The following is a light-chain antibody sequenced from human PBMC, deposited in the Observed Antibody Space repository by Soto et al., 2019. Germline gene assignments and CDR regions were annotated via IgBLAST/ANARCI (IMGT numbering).Light chain of an antibody. CDR3: TSYTTSSTWV. V-gene: IGLV2-14*01. J-gene: IGLJ3*02. Sequence: QSVLTQPASVSGSPGQSITISCIGTSSDVGAYNFVSWYRQNPGKAPKLMIYDVSNRPSGVSNRFSGSKSGNTASLTISGLQAEDEADYYCTSYTTSSTWVFGGGTKVTV. CDR1: SSDVGAYNF. CDR2: DVS.